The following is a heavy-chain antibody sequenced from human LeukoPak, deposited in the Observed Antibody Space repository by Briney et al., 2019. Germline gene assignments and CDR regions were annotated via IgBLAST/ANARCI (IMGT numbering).Heavy chain of an antibody. Sequence: TSETLSLTXTVSGGSISSGSYYWSWIRQPAGKGLEWIGRIYTSGSANYNPSLKSRVTISVDTSKNQFSLKLSSVTAADTAVYYCARARGYCSSTSCYDTTVTTTQDYFDYWGQGTLVTVSS. CDR2: IYTSGSA. CDR3: ARARGYCSSTSCYDTTVTTTQDYFDY. CDR1: GGSISSGSYY. J-gene: IGHJ4*02. D-gene: IGHD2-2*01. V-gene: IGHV4-61*02.